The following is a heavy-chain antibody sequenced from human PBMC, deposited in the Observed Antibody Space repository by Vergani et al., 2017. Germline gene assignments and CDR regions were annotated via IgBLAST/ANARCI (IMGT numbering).Heavy chain of an antibody. CDR2: INAGNGNT. J-gene: IGHJ4*02. D-gene: IGHD3-16*02. CDR1: GYTFTSYA. V-gene: IGHV1-3*01. Sequence: QVQLVQSGAEVKKPGASVKVSCKASGYTFTSYAMHWVRQAPGQRLEWMGWINAGNGNTKYSQKFQGRVTITRDTSASTAYMELSSLRSEDTAVYYCAREGFYDYVXGSYRLRGGYYFDYWGQGTLVTVSS. CDR3: AREGFYDYVXGSYRLRGGYYFDY.